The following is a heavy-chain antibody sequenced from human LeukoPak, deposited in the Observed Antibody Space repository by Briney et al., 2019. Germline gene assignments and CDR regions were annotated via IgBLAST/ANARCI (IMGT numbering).Heavy chain of an antibody. J-gene: IGHJ4*02. CDR2: ISSSGSSI. V-gene: IGHV3-48*03. CDR1: GFTFSSYE. D-gene: IGHD4-17*01. CDR3: AREVSDYLRGYFDY. Sequence: GGSLRLSCAASGFTFSSYEMNWARQAPGKGLEWVSYISSSGSSIYYADSVKGRFTISRDNAKNSLYLQMNSLRAEDTAIYYCAREVSDYLRGYFDYWGQGTLVTVSS.